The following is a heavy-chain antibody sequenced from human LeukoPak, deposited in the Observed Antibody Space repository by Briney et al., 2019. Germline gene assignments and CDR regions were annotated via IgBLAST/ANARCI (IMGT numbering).Heavy chain of an antibody. CDR1: GGSISSSSYY. V-gene: IGHV4-39*01. CDR2: IYYSGST. Sequence: PSETLSLTCTVSGGSISSSSYYWGWIRQPPGKGLEWIGSIYYSGSTYYNPSLKSRVTISVDTSKNQFSLKLSSVTAADTAVYYCARHRSIAVAGNFDYWGQGTLVTVSS. CDR3: ARHRSIAVAGNFDY. J-gene: IGHJ4*02. D-gene: IGHD6-19*01.